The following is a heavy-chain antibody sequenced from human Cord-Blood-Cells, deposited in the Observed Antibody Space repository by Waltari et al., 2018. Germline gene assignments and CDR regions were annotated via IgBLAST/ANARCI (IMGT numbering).Heavy chain of an antibody. CDR3: ARHSGDYAIFDY. Sequence: QLQLQESGPGLVQPSETLSPTCTVSGGSISSSSYYWGGFRQPPGKGLEWIGRIYYSGSTYYNPSLKSRVTISVDTSKNQFSLKLSSVTAADTAVYYCARHSGDYAIFDYWGQGTLVTVSS. J-gene: IGHJ4*02. CDR1: GGSISSSSYY. CDR2: IYYSGST. V-gene: IGHV4-39*01. D-gene: IGHD4-17*01.